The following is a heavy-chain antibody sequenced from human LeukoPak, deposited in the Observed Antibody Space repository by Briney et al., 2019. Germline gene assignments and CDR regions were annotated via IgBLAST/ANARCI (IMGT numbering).Heavy chain of an antibody. D-gene: IGHD3-10*01. CDR1: GGTFNNYT. J-gene: IGHJ6*03. Sequence: SVKVSCKASGGTFNNYTISWVRQAPGQGLEWMGGIIPIFGTANYARKFQGRVTITADKSTSTVYMELSSLRSEDTAVYYCARGPRITLVRGGQWYYYMDVWGKGTTVTISS. V-gene: IGHV1-69*06. CDR3: ARGPRITLVRGGQWYYYMDV. CDR2: IIPIFGTA.